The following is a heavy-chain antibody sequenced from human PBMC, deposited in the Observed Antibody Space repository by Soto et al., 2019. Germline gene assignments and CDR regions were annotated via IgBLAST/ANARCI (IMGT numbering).Heavy chain of an antibody. Sequence: SETLSLTCTVSGGSISSYYWSWIRQPPGKGLEWIGYIYYSGSTNYNPSLKSRVTISVDTSKNQFSLKLSSVTAADTAVYYCASDRGGTTDYYYGMDVWGQGTTVTVSS. D-gene: IGHD1-7*01. V-gene: IGHV4-59*01. J-gene: IGHJ6*02. CDR3: ASDRGGTTDYYYGMDV. CDR1: GGSISSYY. CDR2: IYYSGST.